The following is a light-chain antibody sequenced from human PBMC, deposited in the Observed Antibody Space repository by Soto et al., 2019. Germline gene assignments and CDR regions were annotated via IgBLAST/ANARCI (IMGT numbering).Light chain of an antibody. Sequence: DIQMTQSPPTLSASLVDRFTITCRASQPISSWLAWYHQKPGKAPKLLIYDASNLESGVPSRFSGSGSGTEFTLTISSLQPDDFATYYCQQYNSYPWTFGQGTKVDIK. CDR1: QPISSW. J-gene: IGKJ1*01. CDR3: QQYNSYPWT. CDR2: DAS. V-gene: IGKV1-5*01.